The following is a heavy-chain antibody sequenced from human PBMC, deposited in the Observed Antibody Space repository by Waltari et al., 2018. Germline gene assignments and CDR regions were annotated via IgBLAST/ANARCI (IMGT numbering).Heavy chain of an antibody. Sequence: QLQLQESGPGLVKPSETLSLTCTVSGGSISSSSYYWGWIRQPPGKGLEWIGSIYYRRRNCYNPSLKSRVTISVDTYKNQFSLKLRSVTAADTAVYYCARVAAYDFWSGSDYWGQGTLVTVSS. V-gene: IGHV4-39*07. CDR1: GGSISSSSYY. J-gene: IGHJ4*02. D-gene: IGHD3-3*01. CDR2: IYYRRRN. CDR3: ARVAAYDFWSGSDY.